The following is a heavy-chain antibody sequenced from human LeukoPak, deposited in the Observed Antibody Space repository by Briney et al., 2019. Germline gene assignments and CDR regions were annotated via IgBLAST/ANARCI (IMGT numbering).Heavy chain of an antibody. CDR2: IYYSGST. CDR3: ARVREYYYDLGYYYGMDV. Sequence: SETLSLTCTVSGGSISSSSYYWGWIRQPPGKGLEWIGSIYYSGSTYYNPSLKSRVTISVDTSKNQFSLKLSSVTAADTAVYYCARVREYYYDLGYYYGMDVWGQGTTVTVSS. J-gene: IGHJ6*02. CDR1: GGSISSSSYY. D-gene: IGHD3-22*01. V-gene: IGHV4-39*07.